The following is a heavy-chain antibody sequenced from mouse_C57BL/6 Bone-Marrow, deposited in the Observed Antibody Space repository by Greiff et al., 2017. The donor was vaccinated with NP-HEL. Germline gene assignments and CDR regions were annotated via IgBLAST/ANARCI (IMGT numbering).Heavy chain of an antibody. D-gene: IGHD1-1*01. V-gene: IGHV1-81*01. CDR3: ARRHSSDGSRPWFAY. CDR2: IYPRSGNT. Sequence: VQLQQSGAELARPGASMKLSCKASGYTFTSYGISWVKQRTGQGLEWIGEIYPRSGNTYYNEKFKGKATLTADTSSSTAYMELRSLTSEDSAVYVDARRHSSDGSRPWFAYWGQGTLVTVSA. J-gene: IGHJ3*01. CDR1: GYTFTSYG.